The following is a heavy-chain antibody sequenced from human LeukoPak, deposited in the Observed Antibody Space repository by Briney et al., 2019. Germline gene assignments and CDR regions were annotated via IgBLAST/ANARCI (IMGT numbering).Heavy chain of an antibody. D-gene: IGHD6-19*01. V-gene: IGHV3-30-3*01. CDR3: ARDLSSGWYEPRFYFDY. J-gene: IGHJ4*02. CDR2: ISYDGSNK. Sequence: GGSLRLSCAVSGFTLSSSWMNWVRQAPGKGLEWVAVISYDGSNKYYADSVKGRFTISRDNSKNTLYLQMNSLRAEDTAVYYCARDLSSGWYEPRFYFDYWGQGTLVTVSS. CDR1: GFTLSSSW.